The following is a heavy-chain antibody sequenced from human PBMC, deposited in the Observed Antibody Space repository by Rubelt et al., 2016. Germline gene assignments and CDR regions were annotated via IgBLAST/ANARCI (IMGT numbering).Heavy chain of an antibody. CDR1: GFTFSDYA. V-gene: IGHV3-30*04. CDR2: ISSNGNIK. Sequence: RSLRLSCAASGFTFSDYAMHWVRQAPGKGLEWVAVISSNGNIKYYADSVNGRFTISRDNSKNTLFLHMNSLRGEDTAVYYCATDPVEATTVRHFDYWGQGTLVTVSS. D-gene: IGHD1-26*01. J-gene: IGHJ4*02. CDR3: ATDPVEATTVRHFDY.